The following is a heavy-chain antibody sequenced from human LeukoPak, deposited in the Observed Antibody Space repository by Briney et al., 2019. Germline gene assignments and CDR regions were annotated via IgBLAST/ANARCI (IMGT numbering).Heavy chain of an antibody. Sequence: GGSLRLSCAASGFTFRIIAMTWVHQAPGKGLEWVSSIRRNGDTTYNPDPVKGRFTISRDNSKNTLYLQMNRLRVEDTAIYYCAKGQELDDGVFDSWGQGTLVTVSS. CDR1: GFTFRIIA. D-gene: IGHD1-1*01. CDR2: IRRNGDTT. J-gene: IGHJ4*02. CDR3: AKGQELDDGVFDS. V-gene: IGHV3-23*01.